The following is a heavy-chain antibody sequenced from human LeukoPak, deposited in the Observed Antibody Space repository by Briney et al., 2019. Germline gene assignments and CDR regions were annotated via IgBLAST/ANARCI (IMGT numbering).Heavy chain of an antibody. CDR2: INPDGSRS. D-gene: IGHD2-21*01. CDR1: GFTFSTYW. J-gene: IGHJ4*02. V-gene: IGHV3-74*03. Sequence: GGSLRLSCAASGFTFSTYWMHWVRQAPGKGLVWLSCINPDGSRSTYADSVRGRFTISRDSAKNTLYLQMNSLRDEDTAMYYCARIRDNHYLEYWGQGTLVTVSP. CDR3: ARIRDNHYLEY.